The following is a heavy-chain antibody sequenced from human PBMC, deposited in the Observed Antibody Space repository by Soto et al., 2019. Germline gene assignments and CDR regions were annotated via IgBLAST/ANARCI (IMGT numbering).Heavy chain of an antibody. CDR2: ISSSSSYI. CDR3: ARETVTTPYGMDV. Sequence: EVQLVESGGGLVKPGGSLRLSCAASGFTFSSYSMNWVRQAPGKGLEWVSSISSSSSYIYYADSVKGRFTISRDNAKNSLYLQKNSLRAEDTAVYYCARETVTTPYGMDVWGQGTTVTVSS. V-gene: IGHV3-21*01. D-gene: IGHD4-4*01. CDR1: GFTFSSYS. J-gene: IGHJ6*02.